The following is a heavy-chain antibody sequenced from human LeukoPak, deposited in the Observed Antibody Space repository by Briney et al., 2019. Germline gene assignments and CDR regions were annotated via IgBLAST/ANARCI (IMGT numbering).Heavy chain of an antibody. CDR3: ARVDWSGYPYYYYYGMDV. D-gene: IGHD3-3*01. CDR2: IYYSGST. V-gene: IGHV4-31*03. J-gene: IGHJ6*02. Sequence: SQTLSLTCTVSGGSISSGGYYWSWIRQHPGTGLEWIGYIYYSGSTYYNPSLKSRVTISVDTSKNQFSLKLSSVTAADTAVYYCARVDWSGYPYYYYYGMDVWGQGTTVTVSS. CDR1: GGSISSGGYY.